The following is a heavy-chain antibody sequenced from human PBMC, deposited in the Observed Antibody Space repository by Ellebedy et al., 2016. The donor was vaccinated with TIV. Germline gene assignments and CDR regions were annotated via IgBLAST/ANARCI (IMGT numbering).Heavy chain of an antibody. J-gene: IGHJ4*02. V-gene: IGHV3-21*01. CDR3: ARAVSGYYDY. Sequence: GGSLRLXXAASGFTFSTYTMNWVRQAPGKGLEWVSSISTWSTYIYYADSVKGRFTISRDNAKNSLSLQMNSLRAEDTAVYFCARAVSGYYDYWGQGTLVPVSS. D-gene: IGHD6-19*01. CDR2: ISTWSTYI. CDR1: GFTFSTYT.